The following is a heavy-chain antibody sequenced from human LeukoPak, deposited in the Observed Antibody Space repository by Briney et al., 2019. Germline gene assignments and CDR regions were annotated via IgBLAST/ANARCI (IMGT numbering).Heavy chain of an antibody. CDR2: IIPIFGTA. CDR3: ARDEGYYDSSGYYQPDY. V-gene: IGHV1-69*01. Sequence: ASVKVSCKVSGGTFSSYAISWVRQAPGQGLEWMGGIIPIFGTANYAQKFQGRVTITADESTSTAYMELSSLRSEDTAVYYCARDEGYYDSSGYYQPDYWGQGTLVTVSS. J-gene: IGHJ4*02. CDR1: GGTFSSYA. D-gene: IGHD3-22*01.